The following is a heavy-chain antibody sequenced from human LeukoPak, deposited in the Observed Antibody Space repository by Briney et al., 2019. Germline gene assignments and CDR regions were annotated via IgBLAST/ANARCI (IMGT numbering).Heavy chain of an antibody. CDR1: GGSIRSGGSYY. CDR3: ARGPPPYYYGSGSYLDY. D-gene: IGHD3-10*01. Sequence: SETLSLTCTVSGGSIRSGGSYYWSWIRQPAGKELEWIGRIYVSGSTNYNPSLKSRVTISVDTSKNQISLKLSSVTAADTAVYYCARGPPPYYYGSGSYLDYWGQGTLVTVSS. J-gene: IGHJ4*02. V-gene: IGHV4-61*02. CDR2: IYVSGST.